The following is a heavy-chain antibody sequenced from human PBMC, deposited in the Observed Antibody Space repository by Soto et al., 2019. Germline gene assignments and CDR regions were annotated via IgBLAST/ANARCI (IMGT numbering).Heavy chain of an antibody. CDR3: ARGGPTGSDAFDI. CDR1: GGSFSGYY. CDR2: INHSGNT. Sequence: QVQLQQWGAGLLKPSETLSLTCAVYGGSFSGYYWSWIRQPPGKGLEWIGEINHSGNTNYNPSLKSRVTISVDTSKNQFSLKLSSVTAADTAVYYCARGGPTGSDAFDIWGQGTMVTVSS. J-gene: IGHJ3*02. D-gene: IGHD4-4*01. V-gene: IGHV4-34*01.